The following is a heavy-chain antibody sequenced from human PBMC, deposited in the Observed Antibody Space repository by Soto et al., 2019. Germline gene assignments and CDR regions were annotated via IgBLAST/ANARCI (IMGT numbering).Heavy chain of an antibody. Sequence: QVQLQESGPGLVRPSGTVSLPCAVSGVSISSDNWWSWVRQPPGKALEWIGEIHHSGSTNYNPSLKSRVTMSVVPSKDLFSLTLNSVTAADTAFYYCARDQGSHPGDWGQGTLVSVSS. CDR3: ARDQGSHPGD. D-gene: IGHD6-13*01. V-gene: IGHV4-4*02. CDR1: GVSISSDNW. J-gene: IGHJ4*02. CDR2: IHHSGST.